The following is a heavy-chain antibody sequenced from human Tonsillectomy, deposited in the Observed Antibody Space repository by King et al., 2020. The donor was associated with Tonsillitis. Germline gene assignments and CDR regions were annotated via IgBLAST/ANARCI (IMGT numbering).Heavy chain of an antibody. V-gene: IGHV4-34*01. D-gene: IGHD6-19*01. CDR2: INHSGST. Sequence: VQLQQWGAGLLKPSETLSLTCAVYGGSFSGYYWSWIRQPPGKGLEWIGEINHSGSTNYNPSLKSRVTISVDTSKNQFFLKLSSVTAADTAVYYCARVKGWAVAGFFDYWGQGTLVTVSS. CDR1: GGSFSGYY. J-gene: IGHJ4*02. CDR3: ARVKGWAVAGFFDY.